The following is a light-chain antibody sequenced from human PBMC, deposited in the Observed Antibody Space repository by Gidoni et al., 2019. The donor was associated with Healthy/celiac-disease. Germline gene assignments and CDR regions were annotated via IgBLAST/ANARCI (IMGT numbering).Light chain of an antibody. J-gene: IGKJ1*01. CDR2: GAS. V-gene: IGKV3-20*01. CDR1: QSINSNY. CDR3: QHYGTSPWT. Sequence: EIVLTPSPGALSVSPGERATLSCRASQSINSNYIAWYQQKPGQAPRLLIYGASGRATGIPDRFSGSGSGTDFTLTISGLGSDDSAVYYCQHYGTSPWTFGQGTKVEVK.